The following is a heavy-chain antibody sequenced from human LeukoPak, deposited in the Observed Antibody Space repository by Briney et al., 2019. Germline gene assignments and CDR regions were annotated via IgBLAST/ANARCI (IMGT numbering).Heavy chain of an antibody. Sequence: PGGSLRLSCSASGFTFSSYAMHWVRQAPGKGLEFGSAISTNGDTTYYADSVKGRFTISRDNSKNTLYLQMSSLRAEDAAVYYCVSFYYDSSARQPDYWGQGTLVTVSS. CDR3: VSFYYDSSARQPDY. CDR2: ISTNGDTT. J-gene: IGHJ4*02. V-gene: IGHV3-64D*06. CDR1: GFTFSSYA. D-gene: IGHD3-22*01.